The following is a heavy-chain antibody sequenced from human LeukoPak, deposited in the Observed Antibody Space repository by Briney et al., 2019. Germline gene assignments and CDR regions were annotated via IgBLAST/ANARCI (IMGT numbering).Heavy chain of an antibody. CDR1: GYSISSGYY. D-gene: IGHD5-24*01. Sequence: SETLSLTCTVSGYSISSGYYWGWIRPPPGKGLEWIGSIYHSGSTYYNPSLKSRVTISVDTSKNQFSLKLSSVTAADTAVYYCARSTSRDGYNYFDYWGQGTLVTVSS. CDR2: IYHSGST. J-gene: IGHJ4*02. CDR3: ARSTSRDGYNYFDY. V-gene: IGHV4-38-2*02.